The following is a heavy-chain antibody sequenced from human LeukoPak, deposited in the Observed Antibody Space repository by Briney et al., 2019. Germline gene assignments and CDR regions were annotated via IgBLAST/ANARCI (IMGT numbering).Heavy chain of an antibody. CDR1: GGSISSYY. CDR2: IYYSGST. V-gene: IGHV4-59*01. Sequence: NTSETLSLTCTVSGGSISSYYWSWIRQPPGKGLEWIGYIYYSGSTNYNPSLKSRVTISVDTSKNQFSLKLSSVTAAVTAVYYCARKSAVAGLGGLDYWGQGTLVTVSS. J-gene: IGHJ4*02. CDR3: ARKSAVAGLGGLDY. D-gene: IGHD6-19*01.